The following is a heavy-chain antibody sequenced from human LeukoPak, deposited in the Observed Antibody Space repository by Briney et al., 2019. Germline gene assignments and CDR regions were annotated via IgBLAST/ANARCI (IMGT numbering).Heavy chain of an antibody. CDR3: AKGGPPRGGITIFGVVTPLGGYYGMDV. D-gene: IGHD3-3*01. Sequence: PGGSLRLSCAASGFTFSSYAMSWVRQAPGKGLEWVSAISGSGGSTYSADSVKGRFTISRDNSKNTLYLQMNSLRAEDTAVYYCAKGGPPRGGITIFGVVTPLGGYYGMDVWGQGTTVTVSS. CDR1: GFTFSSYA. J-gene: IGHJ6*02. V-gene: IGHV3-23*01. CDR2: ISGSGGST.